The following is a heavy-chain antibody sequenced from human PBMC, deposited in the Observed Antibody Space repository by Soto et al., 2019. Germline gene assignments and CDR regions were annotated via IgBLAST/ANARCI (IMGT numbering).Heavy chain of an antibody. Sequence: GSLRPTGSASGFTFSSYAMSWVRQAPGKGLEWVSAISGSGGSTYYADSVKGRFTISRDNSKNTLYLQMNSPRAEDTAVYYCAKGVATVFYYYYGMDVWGQGTKVTVSS. CDR3: AKGVATVFYYYYGMDV. CDR2: ISGSGGST. CDR1: GFTFSSYA. V-gene: IGHV3-23*01. J-gene: IGHJ6*02. D-gene: IGHD5-12*01.